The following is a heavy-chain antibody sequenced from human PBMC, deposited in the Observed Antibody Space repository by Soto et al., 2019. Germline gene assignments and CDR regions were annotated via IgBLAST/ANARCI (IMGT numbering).Heavy chain of an antibody. Sequence: SETLSLTCTVSGGSISSYYWSWIRQPPGKGLEWIGYIYYSGSTNYNPSLKSRVTISVDTSKNQFSLKLSSVTAADTAVYYCAIGIRYFHPLPSDYWCPGLLVTLFS. CDR3: AIGIRYFHPLPSDY. J-gene: IGHJ4*02. CDR1: GGSISSYY. CDR2: IYYSGST. D-gene: IGHD3-9*01. V-gene: IGHV4-59*01.